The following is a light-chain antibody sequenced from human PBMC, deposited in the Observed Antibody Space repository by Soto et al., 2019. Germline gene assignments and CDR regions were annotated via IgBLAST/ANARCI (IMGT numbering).Light chain of an antibody. J-gene: IGKJ2*01. CDR2: LGS. CDR1: QSLLHSNGYNY. Sequence: DIVLTQSPLSLPVTPGEPASISCRSSQSLLHSNGYNYLDWYMQKPGQSPQLLIYLGSTRASGVPDRFSGSGSGTDFTLKISRVEAEDVGVYYCKQALQNPMFTLGQGTKLEI. V-gene: IGKV2-28*01. CDR3: KQALQNPMFT.